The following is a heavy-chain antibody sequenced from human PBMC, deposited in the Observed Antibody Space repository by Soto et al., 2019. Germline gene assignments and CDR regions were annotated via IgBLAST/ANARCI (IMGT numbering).Heavy chain of an antibody. CDR3: ARKRYCSYGSCYDYY. CDR2: IYYSGST. D-gene: IGHD2-15*01. J-gene: IGHJ4*02. V-gene: IGHV4-39*01. Sequence: SETLSLTCTVSGGSISSSSYYWGWIRQPPGKGLEWIGTIYYSGSTYYNPSLKSRVTISVDTSKNQFSLRLSSVTAADTAVYYCARKRYCSYGSCYDYYWGQGTLVTVSS. CDR1: GGSISSSSYY.